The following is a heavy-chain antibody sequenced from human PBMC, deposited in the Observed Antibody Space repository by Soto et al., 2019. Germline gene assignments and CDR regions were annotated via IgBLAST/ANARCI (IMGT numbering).Heavy chain of an antibody. CDR3: AKDHDDYGDYFVL. D-gene: IGHD4-17*01. CDR2: ISKDGSDK. V-gene: IGHV3-30*18. Sequence: QVQLVESGGGVVQPGRSLRLSCAASGFTFSNYGMHWVRQAPGKGLEWVAIISKDGSDKYYTDSVKGRFTISRDNSRNTLSLQMNSLRAEDTAVYYCAKDHDDYGDYFVLWGRGTLVTVSS. CDR1: GFTFSNYG. J-gene: IGHJ2*01.